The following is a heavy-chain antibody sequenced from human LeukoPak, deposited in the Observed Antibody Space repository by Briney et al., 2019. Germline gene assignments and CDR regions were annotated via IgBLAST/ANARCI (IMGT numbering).Heavy chain of an antibody. CDR1: GFTFSSYG. CDR2: IWYDGSNK. J-gene: IGHJ5*02. CDR3: ARDYDFWSGYSDPLWFDP. D-gene: IGHD3-3*01. V-gene: IGHV3-33*01. Sequence: PGGSLRLSCAASGFTFSSYGMHWVRQAPGKGLEWVAVIWYDGSNKYYADSVKGRFTISRDNSKNTLYLQMNSLRAGDTAVYYCARDYDFWSGYSDPLWFDPWGQGTLVTVSS.